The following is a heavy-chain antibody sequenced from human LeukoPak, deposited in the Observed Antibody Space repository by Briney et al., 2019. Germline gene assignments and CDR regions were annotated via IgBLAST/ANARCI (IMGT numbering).Heavy chain of an antibody. D-gene: IGHD1-26*01. CDR2: ISSSSSYI. Sequence: GGSLRLSCAASGFTFSSYSMNWVRQAPGKGLEWVSSISSSSSYIYYADSVKGRFTISGDNAKNSLYLQMNSLRAEDTAVYYCARVRSGSYYSFDYWGQGTLVTVSS. CDR1: GFTFSSYS. V-gene: IGHV3-21*01. J-gene: IGHJ4*02. CDR3: ARVRSGSYYSFDY.